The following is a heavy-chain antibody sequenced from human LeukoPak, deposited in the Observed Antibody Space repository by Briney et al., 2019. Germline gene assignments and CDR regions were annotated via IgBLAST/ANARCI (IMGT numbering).Heavy chain of an antibody. V-gene: IGHV4-61*01. CDR3: ARASRGHDY. Sequence: SETLSLTCTVSGGSISSSSYYWSWIRQPPGKGLEWIGYIYYSGNTNYNPSLKSRVTISVDTSKNQFSLRLTSVTAADTAVYYCARASRGHDYWGQGTLVTVSS. J-gene: IGHJ4*02. CDR2: IYYSGNT. D-gene: IGHD3-10*01. CDR1: GGSISSSSYY.